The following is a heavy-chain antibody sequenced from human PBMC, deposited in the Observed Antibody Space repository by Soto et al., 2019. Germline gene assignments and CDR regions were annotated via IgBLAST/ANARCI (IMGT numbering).Heavy chain of an antibody. CDR1: GYTFTSYY. D-gene: IGHD3-22*01. V-gene: IGHV1-46*01. Sequence: ASVKVSCKASGYTFTSYYMHWVRQAPGQGLEWMGIINPSGGSTSYAQKFQGRVTMTRGTSTSTVYMELSSLRSEDTAVYYCARDITVSGSYYDSSGYYSAFDYWGQGILVNVSS. CDR3: ARDITVSGSYYDSSGYYSAFDY. CDR2: INPSGGST. J-gene: IGHJ4*02.